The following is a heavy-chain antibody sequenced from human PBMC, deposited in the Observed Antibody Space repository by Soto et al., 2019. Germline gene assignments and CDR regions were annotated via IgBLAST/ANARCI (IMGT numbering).Heavy chain of an antibody. Sequence: SETLSLTCTVSGGSISSYYWSWIRQPPGKGLEWIGYIYYSGSTNYNPSLKSRVTISVDTSKNQFSLQLNSVTPEDTAVYYCARSIVVVPAAIQNYYYYYYMDVWGKGTTVTVSS. CDR3: ARSIVVVPAAIQNYYYYYYMDV. D-gene: IGHD2-2*02. V-gene: IGHV4-59*12. CDR1: GGSISSYY. J-gene: IGHJ6*03. CDR2: IYYSGST.